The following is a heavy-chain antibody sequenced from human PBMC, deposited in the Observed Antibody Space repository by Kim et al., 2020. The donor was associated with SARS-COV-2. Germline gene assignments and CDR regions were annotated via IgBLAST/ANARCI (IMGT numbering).Heavy chain of an antibody. Sequence: SETLSLTCTVSGGSISSYYWSWIRQPPGKGLEWIGYIYYSGSTNYNPSLKSRVTISVDTSKNQFSLKLSSVTAADTAVYYCARLPNWGDFWSGTPTWFDPWGQGTLVTVSS. CDR2: IYYSGST. V-gene: IGHV4-59*08. J-gene: IGHJ5*02. CDR3: ARLPNWGDFWSGTPTWFDP. D-gene: IGHD3-3*01. CDR1: GGSISSYY.